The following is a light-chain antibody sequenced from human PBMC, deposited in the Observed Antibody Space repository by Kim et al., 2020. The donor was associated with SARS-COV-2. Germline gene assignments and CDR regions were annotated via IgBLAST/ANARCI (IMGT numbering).Light chain of an antibody. J-gene: IGLJ1*01. CDR1: SSDVGGYNY. V-gene: IGLV2-14*03. CDR2: DVS. CDR3: SSYTSSSTLYV. Sequence: SITISCTGTSSDVGGYNYVSWYQQHPGKAPKLMIYDVSNRPSGVYNRFSGSKSGNTASLTISGLQAEDEADYYCSSYTSSSTLYVFGTGTKVTVL.